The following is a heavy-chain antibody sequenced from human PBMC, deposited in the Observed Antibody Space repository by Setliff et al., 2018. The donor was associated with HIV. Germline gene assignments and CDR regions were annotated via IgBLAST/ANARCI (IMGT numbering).Heavy chain of an antibody. J-gene: IGHJ3*02. CDR2: IYYGGTT. CDR1: GGSISSYY. CDR3: ASSHTGYSSSSGAFDI. D-gene: IGHD6-6*01. Sequence: SETLSLTCTVSGGSISSYYWTWIRQPPGKGLEWIGYIYYGGTTNYNPSLKSRVTISVDTSKNQFSLKLSSLTAADTAVYYCASSHTGYSSSSGAFDIWGQGTMVTVSS. V-gene: IGHV4-59*01.